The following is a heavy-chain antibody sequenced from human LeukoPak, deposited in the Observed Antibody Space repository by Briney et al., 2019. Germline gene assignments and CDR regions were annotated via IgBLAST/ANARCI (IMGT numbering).Heavy chain of an antibody. J-gene: IGHJ5*02. Sequence: GESLKISCKVSGYSFTSYWIGWVRQMPGKGLEWMGIIYPGDSDTRYSPSFQGQVTISADKSISTAYLQWSSLKASDTAMYYCARGLNYLDYGDYEDWFDLWGQGTLVTVSS. CDR1: GYSFTSYW. V-gene: IGHV5-51*01. D-gene: IGHD4-17*01. CDR3: ARGLNYLDYGDYEDWFDL. CDR2: IYPGDSDT.